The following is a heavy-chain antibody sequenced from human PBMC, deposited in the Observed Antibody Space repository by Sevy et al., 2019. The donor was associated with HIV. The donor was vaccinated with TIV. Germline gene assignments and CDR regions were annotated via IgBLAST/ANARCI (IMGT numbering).Heavy chain of an antibody. CDR2: IIPIFGTA. V-gene: IGHV1-69*13. D-gene: IGHD6-6*01. CDR1: GGTFSSYA. CDR3: AREKAARQGRYYYYGMDV. J-gene: IGHJ6*02. Sequence: ASVKVSCKASGGTFSSYAISWVRQAPGQGLEWMGGIIPIFGTANYAQKFQGRVTITADESTSTAYMELSSLRSEDTAVYYCAREKAARQGRYYYYGMDVWGQGTTVTVSS.